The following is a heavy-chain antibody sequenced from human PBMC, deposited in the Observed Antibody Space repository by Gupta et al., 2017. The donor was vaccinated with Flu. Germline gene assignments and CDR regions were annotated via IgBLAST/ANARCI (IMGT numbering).Heavy chain of an antibody. D-gene: IGHD3-16*01. CDR3: ARAYWGYYFDY. Sequence: SISSGDYYWSWIRQPPGKGLEWIGYSYDSGSTYYNPSLKSRVTISVDTSKNQFSLKLSSVTAADTAVYYCARAYWGYYFDYWGQGTLVTVSS. J-gene: IGHJ4*02. CDR1: SISSGDYY. CDR2: SYDSGST. V-gene: IGHV4-30-4*01.